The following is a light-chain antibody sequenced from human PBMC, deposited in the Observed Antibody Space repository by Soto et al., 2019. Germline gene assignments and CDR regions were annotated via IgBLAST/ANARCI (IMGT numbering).Light chain of an antibody. Sequence: EIVLTQSPGTLSLSPGERATLSCRASQSVSSSYLAWYQQKPGQAPRLLIYGASSRATGIPDRFSGSGSGTDFTLPISRLKPKDFAVYYCQQYGSSPTYTFGQGTKLEIK. CDR3: QQYGSSPTYT. V-gene: IGKV3-20*01. CDR1: QSVSSSY. J-gene: IGKJ2*01. CDR2: GAS.